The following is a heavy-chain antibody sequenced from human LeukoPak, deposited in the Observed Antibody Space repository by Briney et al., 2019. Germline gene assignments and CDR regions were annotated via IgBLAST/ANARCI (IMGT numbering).Heavy chain of an antibody. CDR3: AREQLVTPRTYGMDV. Sequence: GGSLRLSCAASGFTFTRYWMQWVRQAPGKGLVWVSRINTDGSSTAYADSVKGRFTISRDNAKNTVYLQMNSLRAEDTAVYYCAREQLVTPRTYGMDVWGQGTTVTVSS. CDR1: GFTFTRYW. CDR2: INTDGSST. D-gene: IGHD6-13*01. J-gene: IGHJ6*02. V-gene: IGHV3-74*01.